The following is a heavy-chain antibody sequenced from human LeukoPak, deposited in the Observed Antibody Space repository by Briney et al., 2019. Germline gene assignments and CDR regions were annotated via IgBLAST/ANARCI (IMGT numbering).Heavy chain of an antibody. V-gene: IGHV4-4*07. CDR3: ATSGYSSSCPDY. J-gene: IGHJ4*02. CDR2: IYTSGST. Sequence: SETLSLTCTVSGGSISSYYWSWIRQPAGKGLEWIGRIYTSGSTNYNPSLKNRVTMSVDTSKNQFSLKLSAVTAADTAVYYCATSGYSSSCPDYWGQGTLVTVSS. CDR1: GGSISSYY. D-gene: IGHD6-13*01.